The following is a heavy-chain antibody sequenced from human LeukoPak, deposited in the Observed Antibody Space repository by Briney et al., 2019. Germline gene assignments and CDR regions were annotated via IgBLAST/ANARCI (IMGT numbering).Heavy chain of an antibody. Sequence: GGSLRLSCAASGFTCSDYYMSWIRQAPGKGLEWVSYISSSSSYTNYADSVKDRFTISRDNAKNSLYLQMNSLRAEDTAVYYCAGFGELFYYYYGMDVWGKGTTVTVSS. V-gene: IGHV3-11*06. CDR1: GFTCSDYY. CDR3: AGFGELFYYYYGMDV. J-gene: IGHJ6*04. CDR2: ISSSSSYT. D-gene: IGHD3-10*01.